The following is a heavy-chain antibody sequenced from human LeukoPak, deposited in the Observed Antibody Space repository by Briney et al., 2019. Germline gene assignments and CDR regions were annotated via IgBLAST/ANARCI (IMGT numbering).Heavy chain of an antibody. CDR3: VREARFCRGGPCYSAFDI. D-gene: IGHD2-15*01. CDR1: GFTFSTYG. Sequence: PGGSLRLSCAASGFTFSTYGMSWVRQAPGKGLEWVSAISGSGGSTYYADSVKGRFTISRDNAKNLLSLQMNSLRAEDTAIHYCVREARFCRGGPCYSAFDIWGLGTLVTVSS. J-gene: IGHJ3*02. CDR2: ISGSGGST. V-gene: IGHV3-23*01.